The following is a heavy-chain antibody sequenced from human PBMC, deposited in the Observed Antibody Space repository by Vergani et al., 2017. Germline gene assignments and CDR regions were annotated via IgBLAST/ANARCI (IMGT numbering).Heavy chain of an antibody. D-gene: IGHD2-21*01. J-gene: IGHJ4*02. V-gene: IGHV4-31*03. Sequence: QVQLQESGPGLVKPSQTLSLTCTVSGGSISNGGYYWSWIRQHPGKGLEWIGYIYYSGNTYYNPSLRSRVTISIDTSKKQFFLKLRSVTAADTAVYFCQGFYCGGDCYSGYFGYWGQGTLVTVSS. CDR2: IYYSGNT. CDR3: QGFYCGGDCYSGYFGY. CDR1: GGSISNGGYY.